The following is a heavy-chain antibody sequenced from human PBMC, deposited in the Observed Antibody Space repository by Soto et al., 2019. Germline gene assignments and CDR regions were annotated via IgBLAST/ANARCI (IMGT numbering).Heavy chain of an antibody. CDR2: ISGSGGST. V-gene: IGHV3-23*01. D-gene: IGHD1-7*01. CDR1: GFTFSSYA. CDR3: AKDPSSPLYNWNLFDY. J-gene: IGHJ4*02. Sequence: GGSLRLSCAASGFTFSSYAMSWVRQAPGKGLEWVSAISGSGGSTYYADSVKGRFTISRDNSKNTLYLQMNSLRAEDTAVYYCAKDPSSPLYNWNLFDYWGQGTLVTVSS.